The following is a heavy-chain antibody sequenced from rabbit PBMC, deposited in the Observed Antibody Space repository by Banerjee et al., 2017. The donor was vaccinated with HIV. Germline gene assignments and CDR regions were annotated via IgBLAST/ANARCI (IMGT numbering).Heavy chain of an antibody. CDR1: GFTISSRYY. CDR3: ARSVAGADWSYAL. CDR2: INTSTGNT. V-gene: IGHV1S45*01. Sequence: QEQLVESGGGLVQPEGSLTLTCTASGFTISSRYYMCWVRQAPGKGLEWIACINTSTGNTVYANWAKGRFTISKTSSTTVTLQLNSLTAADTATYFCARSVAGADWSYALWGPGTLVTVS. D-gene: IGHD8-1*01. J-gene: IGHJ4*01.